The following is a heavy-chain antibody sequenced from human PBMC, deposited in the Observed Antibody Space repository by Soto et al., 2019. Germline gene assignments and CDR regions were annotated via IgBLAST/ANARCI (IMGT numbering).Heavy chain of an antibody. CDR3: ATSYGSGYRAFDY. Sequence: QVQLVQSGAELKKPGSSVKVSCKASGDTFSFYTINWVRQAPGLGLEWMGRVNPILSMSNYAQKFQGRVTMTADKSTRTAYMELRSLRSEDTAFYYCATSYGSGYRAFDYWGKGAMVTVSS. V-gene: IGHV1-69*02. D-gene: IGHD3-10*01. CDR2: VNPILSMS. J-gene: IGHJ4*02. CDR1: GDTFSFYT.